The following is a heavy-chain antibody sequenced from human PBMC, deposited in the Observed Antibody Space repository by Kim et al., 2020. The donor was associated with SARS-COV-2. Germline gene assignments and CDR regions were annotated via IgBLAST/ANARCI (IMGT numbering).Heavy chain of an antibody. CDR3: ARGGYSGYDFKEPPDHIKYYYGMDV. CDR2: IYYSGST. CDR1: GGSISSYY. Sequence: SETLSLTCTVSGGSISSYYWSWIRQPPGKGLEWIGYIYYSGSTNYNPSLKSRVTISVDTSKNQFSLKLSSVTAADTAVYYCARGGYSGYDFKEPPDHIKYYYGMDVWGQGTTVTVSS. D-gene: IGHD5-12*01. J-gene: IGHJ6*02. V-gene: IGHV4-59*01.